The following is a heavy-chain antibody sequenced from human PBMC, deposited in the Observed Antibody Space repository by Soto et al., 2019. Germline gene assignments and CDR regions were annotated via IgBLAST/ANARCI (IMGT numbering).Heavy chain of an antibody. Sequence: EVRLVESGGGLAQPGRSLRLSCAASGFTFDDYAMHWVRQAPGKGLEWVSGISWNSGSIAYADSVKGRFTISRDNAKSSLYLPMNSLRTEDTALYYCAKDHGYSYGYQDYWGQGTLVTVSS. CDR1: GFTFDDYA. D-gene: IGHD5-18*01. V-gene: IGHV3-9*01. CDR2: ISWNSGSI. J-gene: IGHJ4*02. CDR3: AKDHGYSYGYQDY.